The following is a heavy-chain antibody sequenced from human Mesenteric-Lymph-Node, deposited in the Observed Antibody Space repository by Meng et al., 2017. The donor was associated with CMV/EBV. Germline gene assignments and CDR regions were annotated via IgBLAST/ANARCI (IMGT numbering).Heavy chain of an antibody. CDR3: ARAVDSSGYIAFDI. D-gene: IGHD3-22*01. Sequence: ASVKVSCKASGYTFTSYDVNWVRQATGQGLEWMGWMNPNSGNTGYAQKFQGRVTMTRDTSTSTVYMELSSLRSEDTAVYYCARAVDSSGYIAFDIWGQGTMVTVSS. CDR2: MNPNSGNT. V-gene: IGHV1-8*01. J-gene: IGHJ3*02. CDR1: GYTFTSYD.